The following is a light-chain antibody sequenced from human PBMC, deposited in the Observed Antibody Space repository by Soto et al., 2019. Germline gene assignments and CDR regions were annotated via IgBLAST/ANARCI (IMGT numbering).Light chain of an antibody. CDR2: AAS. Sequence: AIRMTQSPSSFSASTGDRVTITCRASQGISSYLAWYQQKPGKAPKRLIYAASTLQSGVPSRFRGSGSGTDYTLTISCLQSEEFATYYCHQYYSYPPTFGGGTKVEIK. CDR3: HQYYSYPPT. J-gene: IGKJ4*01. V-gene: IGKV1-8*01. CDR1: QGISSY.